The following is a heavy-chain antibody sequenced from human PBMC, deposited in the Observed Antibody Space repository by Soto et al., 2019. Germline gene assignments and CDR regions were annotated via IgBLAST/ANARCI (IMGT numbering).Heavy chain of an antibody. CDR3: AKSPPPGYYYYYMDV. J-gene: IGHJ6*03. CDR1: GFTFSSYA. V-gene: IGHV3-23*01. CDR2: ISGSGGST. Sequence: GGSLRLSCAASGFTFSSYAMSWVRQAPGKGLEWVSAISGSGGSTYYADSVKGRFTISRDNSKNTLYLQMNSLRSEDTAVCDCAKSPPPGYYYYYMDVWGKGTTVTV.